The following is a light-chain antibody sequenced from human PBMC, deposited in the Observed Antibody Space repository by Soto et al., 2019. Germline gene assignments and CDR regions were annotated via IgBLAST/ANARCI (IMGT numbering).Light chain of an antibody. CDR2: ESS. Sequence: QSALTQPASVSGSPGQSITISCTGTSSDVGSYNLVSWYRQHPGKAPKLMIYESSKRPSGLSNRFSGSKSGNTASLTISGLQAEDEADYYCCSYVGSSTLVFGGGTKSPS. V-gene: IGLV2-23*01. CDR1: SSDVGSYNL. J-gene: IGLJ3*02. CDR3: CSYVGSSTLV.